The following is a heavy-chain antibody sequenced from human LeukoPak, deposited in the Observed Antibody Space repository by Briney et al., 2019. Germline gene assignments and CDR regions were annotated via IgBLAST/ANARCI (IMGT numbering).Heavy chain of an antibody. D-gene: IGHD1-26*01. CDR2: ISGSGGST. V-gene: IGHV3-23*01. CDR1: GFTFSSYA. Sequence: GGSLRLSCAASGFTFSSYAMSWVRQAPGKGLEWVSAISGSGGSTYYADSVKGRFTISRDNSKNTLYPQMNSLRAEDTAVYYCAKEDPNKSSGSYNWFDPWGQGTLVTVSS. CDR3: AKEDPNKSSGSYNWFDP. J-gene: IGHJ5*02.